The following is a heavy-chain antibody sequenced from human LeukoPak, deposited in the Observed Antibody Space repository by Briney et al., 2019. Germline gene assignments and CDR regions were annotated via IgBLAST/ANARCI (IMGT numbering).Heavy chain of an antibody. CDR1: GGSMSSESW. Sequence: PSETLSLTCAVSGGSMSSESWWTWVRQTPGKGLEWIGEVFHTGRTNYDPSFKSRVIISLDKSNSQFALKLSSVTAADTAVYYCARDPDKNGLNFDSWGQGTLVIVSS. J-gene: IGHJ4*02. CDR3: ARDPDKNGLNFDS. D-gene: IGHD2-8*01. V-gene: IGHV4-4*02. CDR2: VFHTGRT.